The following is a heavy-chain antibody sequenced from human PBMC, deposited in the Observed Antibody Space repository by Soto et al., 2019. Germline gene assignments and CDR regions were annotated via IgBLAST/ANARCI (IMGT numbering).Heavy chain of an antibody. CDR1: GFAFSSYA. V-gene: IGHV3-23*01. Sequence: PCGSRRLSPPASGFAFSSYAMTLARHAPGKRLELVSAMSGSGGSTYYADSVKGRFTISRDNSKNTLYLQMNSLRAEDTAIYYCAKDSPSESVFGVAPAYYFDYWGQGTLVTVSS. D-gene: IGHD3-3*01. CDR2: MSGSGGST. J-gene: IGHJ4*02. CDR3: AKDSPSESVFGVAPAYYFDY.